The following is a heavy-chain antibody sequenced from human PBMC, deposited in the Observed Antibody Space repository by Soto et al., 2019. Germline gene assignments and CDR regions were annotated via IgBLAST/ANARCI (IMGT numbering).Heavy chain of an antibody. J-gene: IGHJ6*02. V-gene: IGHV1-46*03. CDR3: ARDRAPGWAYYYGMDV. CDR2: INPSSGST. Sequence: QVQLVQSGAEVKKPGDSVMLSCKASGNTFTSYYMHWVRQAPGQGLEWMGIINPSSGSTNYAQKLQGRVNMNRDTSTRTVYMELSSLRSEDTAVYYCARDRAPGWAYYYGMDVWGQGTTVTVSS. CDR1: GNTFTSYY. D-gene: IGHD1-26*01.